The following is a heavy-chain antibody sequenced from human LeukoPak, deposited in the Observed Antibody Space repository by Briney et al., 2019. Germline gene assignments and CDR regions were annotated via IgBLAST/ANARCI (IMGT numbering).Heavy chain of an antibody. CDR1: GGSITNYY. V-gene: IGHV4-59*01. D-gene: IGHD1-14*01. Sequence: ASETLSLTCTVSGGSITNYYWSWIRQPPGKGLEYIGQIHYSGSAKYNSSLQSRVTKSVDTSKNQFSLKLNSVTAADTAVYYCARGGIMDVWGQGTTVTVSS. J-gene: IGHJ6*02. CDR3: ARGGIMDV. CDR2: IHYSGSA.